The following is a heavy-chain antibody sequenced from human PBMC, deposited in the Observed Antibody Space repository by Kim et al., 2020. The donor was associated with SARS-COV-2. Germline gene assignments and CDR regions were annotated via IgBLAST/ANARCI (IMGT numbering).Heavy chain of an antibody. CDR3: ARIRCYCSSTSCQAAYFDY. V-gene: IGHV2-70*11. CDR2: IDWDDDK. Sequence: SGPTLVKPTQTLTVTCTFSGFSLRTSGMCVSWIRQPPGKALEWLARIDWDDDKYYSTSLKTRLTISKDTSKNQVVLTMTNMDPVDTATYYCARIRCYCSSTSCQAAYFDYWGQGTLVTVSS. CDR1: GFSLRTSGMC. D-gene: IGHD2-2*01. J-gene: IGHJ4*02.